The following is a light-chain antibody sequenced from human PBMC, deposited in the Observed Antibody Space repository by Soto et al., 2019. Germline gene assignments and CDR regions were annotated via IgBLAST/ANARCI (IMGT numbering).Light chain of an antibody. Sequence: DIQLTQSPSTLSAAVGDSVTITCRASQKIRNLLAWYQQKPGRAPKPLIFDASTLRTGVPSRFSGSGSGSEFNFTITGLQPDDFATYFCQQYYTYATFGHGTRL. CDR1: QKIRNL. V-gene: IGKV1-5*01. J-gene: IGKJ5*01. CDR3: QQYYTYAT. CDR2: DAS.